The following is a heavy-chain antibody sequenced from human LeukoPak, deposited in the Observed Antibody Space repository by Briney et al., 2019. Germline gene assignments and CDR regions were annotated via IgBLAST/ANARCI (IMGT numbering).Heavy chain of an antibody. D-gene: IGHD1-26*01. CDR2: IYYSGST. CDR1: GGSISSYY. CDR3: ARDVTASASGSYYFDY. Sequence: PSETLSLTCTVSGGSISSYYWSWIRQPPGKGLEWIGYIYYSGSTNYNPSHKSRVTISVDTSKNQFSLKLSSVTAAETAVYYCARDVTASASGSYYFDYWGQGTLVTVSS. V-gene: IGHV4-59*01. J-gene: IGHJ4*02.